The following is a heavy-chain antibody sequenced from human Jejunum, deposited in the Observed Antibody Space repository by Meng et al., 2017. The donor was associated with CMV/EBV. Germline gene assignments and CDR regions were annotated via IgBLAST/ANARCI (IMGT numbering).Heavy chain of an antibody. V-gene: IGHV3-48*04. CDR3: ARDSIASALDY. CDR1: GFTFSSYS. D-gene: IGHD3-3*02. CDR2: IDSFSSTM. Sequence: AGAGFTFSSYSMDWVRQAPGKGLEWLSYIDSFSSTMYYADSVKGRFTISRDNAKNSLYLQMNSLRAEDTAVYYCARDSIASALDYWGQGILVTVSS. J-gene: IGHJ4*02.